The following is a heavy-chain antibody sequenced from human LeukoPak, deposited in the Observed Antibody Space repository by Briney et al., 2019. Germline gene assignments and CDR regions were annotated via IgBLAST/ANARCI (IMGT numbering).Heavy chain of an antibody. V-gene: IGHV4-4*07. CDR1: GGSISSYY. D-gene: IGHD3-10*01. CDR2: IYTSGST. J-gene: IGHJ5*02. CDR3: ARVISGGLPTNNWFDP. Sequence: PSETLSLTCTVSGGSISSYYWSWIRQPAGKGLEWIGRIYTSGSTNYNPSLKSRVTMSVDTSKNQFSLKLSSVTAADTAVYYCARVISGGLPTNNWFDPWGQGTLVTVSS.